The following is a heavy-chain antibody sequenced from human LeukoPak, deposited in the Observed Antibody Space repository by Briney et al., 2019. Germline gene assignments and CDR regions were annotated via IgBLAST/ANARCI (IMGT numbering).Heavy chain of an antibody. D-gene: IGHD3-22*01. CDR1: GFTVSDNY. Sequence: GGSLRLSCAASGFTVSDNYTSWVRQAPGKGMEWVSAISGGGSKYYADSGKGRFIISKDNSKKKVELELNSLGAEDTAVYYCARGGDTIGSIRSPFDIWGQGTMVTVSS. CDR3: ARGGDTIGSIRSPFDI. CDR2: ISGGGSK. J-gene: IGHJ3*02. V-gene: IGHV3-53*01.